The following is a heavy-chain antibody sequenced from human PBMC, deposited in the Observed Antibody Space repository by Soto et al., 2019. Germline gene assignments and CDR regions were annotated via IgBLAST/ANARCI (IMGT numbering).Heavy chain of an antibody. D-gene: IGHD2-2*01. CDR3: ARGAGYCSSTSCGYGMDV. CDR1: GGTFSSYA. J-gene: IGHJ6*02. Sequence: ASVKVSCKASGGTFSSYAISWVRQAPGQGLEWMGGIIPIFGTANYAQKFQGRVTITADESTSTAYMELSSLRSEDTAVYYCARGAGYCSSTSCGYGMDVWGQGTTVTVSS. CDR2: IIPIFGTA. V-gene: IGHV1-69*13.